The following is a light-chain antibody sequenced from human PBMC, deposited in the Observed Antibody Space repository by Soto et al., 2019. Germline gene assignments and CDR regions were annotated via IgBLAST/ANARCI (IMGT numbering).Light chain of an antibody. CDR1: QSTSNG. CDR3: QQYNSYS. CDR2: HAS. J-gene: IGKJ1*01. V-gene: IGKV1-5*01. Sequence: DIQMTQSPSTLPAYVGDRVTMXCRASQSTSNGLDWYQQKPGTAPKDLIYHASNLQSGLPSRFSGSASGTECPLTISSLQPDDFATDYCQQYNSYSFGQGTKVDIK.